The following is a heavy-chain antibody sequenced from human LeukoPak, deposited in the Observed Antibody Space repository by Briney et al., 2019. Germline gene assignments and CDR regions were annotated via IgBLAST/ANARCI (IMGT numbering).Heavy chain of an antibody. CDR3: ARDAF. V-gene: IGHV1-46*01. J-gene: IGHJ4*02. Sequence: GASVKVSCKTSGYSFTSFYKHWQRQAPGQGLEWMGMVNPSGGSTISAQKFQDRVNMTKDTSTRTVYMEMTGLTSDDTGIYYCARDAFWGQGTQVTVSS. D-gene: IGHD3-3*02. CDR1: GYSFTSFY. CDR2: VNPSGGST.